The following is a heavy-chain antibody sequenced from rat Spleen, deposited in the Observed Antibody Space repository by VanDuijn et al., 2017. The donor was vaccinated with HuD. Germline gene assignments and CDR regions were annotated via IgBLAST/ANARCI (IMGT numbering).Heavy chain of an antibody. D-gene: IGHD1-7*01. V-gene: IGHV2-13*01. J-gene: IGHJ3*01. CDR1: GFSLISYA. CDR3: TRDDYRGWFAY. Sequence: QVQLKESGPGLVQSSQTLSLTCTVSGFSLISYAVNWIRQPPGKGLEWMGGIWGDGSTNYNSALKSRLSISRDTSKSQVFLKMNSLQTEDTAIYYCTRDDYRGWFAYWGQGTLVTVSS. CDR2: IWGDGST.